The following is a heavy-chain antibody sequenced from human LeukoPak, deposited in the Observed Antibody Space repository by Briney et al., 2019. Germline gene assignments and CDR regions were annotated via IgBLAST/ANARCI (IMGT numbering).Heavy chain of an antibody. CDR1: GFTFSSYA. V-gene: IGHV3-23*01. J-gene: IGHJ4*02. CDR2: ISGSGGST. D-gene: IGHD3-3*01. CDR3: ARGLVVLEWLPFDY. Sequence: GGSLRLSCAASGFTFSSYAMSWVRQAPGKGLEWVSAISGSGGSTYYADSVKCRFTISRDNSKNTLYLQMNSLRAEDTAVYYCARGLVVLEWLPFDYWGQGTLVTVSS.